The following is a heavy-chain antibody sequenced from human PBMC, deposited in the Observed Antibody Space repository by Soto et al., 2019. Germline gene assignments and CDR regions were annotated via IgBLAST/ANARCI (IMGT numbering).Heavy chain of an antibody. CDR2: ISDDGRHK. CDR3: AREGLAAARKLDS. V-gene: IGHV3-30*04. J-gene: IGHJ4*02. CDR1: GFTFSSHT. Sequence: QEQLVGSGGGVVQPGRSLRLSCAGSGFTFSSHTSHWVRQAPGKGLHWVALISDDGRHKNYADSVKGRFTISRDNSKNALYLQMNSLRFEDTAVYYCAREGLAAARKLDSWGQGTLLTVSS. D-gene: IGHD2-15*01.